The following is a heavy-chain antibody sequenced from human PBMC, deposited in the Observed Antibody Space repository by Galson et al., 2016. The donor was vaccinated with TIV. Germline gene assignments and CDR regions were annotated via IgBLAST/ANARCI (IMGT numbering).Heavy chain of an antibody. V-gene: IGHV3-20*04. CDR1: GFVFGDFA. CDR2: VSWTGTYT. CDR3: AKDLSQSIDTYENIAFDI. Sequence: SLRLSCAASGFVFGDFAMTWVRQVPGKGLEWVSGVSWTGTYTKYADSVKGRFTISRDNAKKSLYLQMTSLRAEDPALYYWAKDLSQSIDTYENIAFDIWGQGTLVTVSS. D-gene: IGHD5-18*01. J-gene: IGHJ3*02.